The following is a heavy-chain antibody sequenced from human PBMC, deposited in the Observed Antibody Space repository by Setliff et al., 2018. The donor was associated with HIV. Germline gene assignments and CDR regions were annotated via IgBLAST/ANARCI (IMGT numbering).Heavy chain of an antibody. V-gene: IGHV1-2*02. CDR3: AREGSSDSSPGGHDVLDI. Sequence: VKVSCKASGYPFTDYYIHWVRQAPGQGLEWMGWINPNSGGTNYAQRFQGRVTMTRDTSIGTAYMELRRLRSDDTAVYYCAREGSSDSSPGGHDVLDIWGQGTMVTVSS. CDR1: GYPFTDYY. J-gene: IGHJ3*02. D-gene: IGHD3-22*01. CDR2: INPNSGGT.